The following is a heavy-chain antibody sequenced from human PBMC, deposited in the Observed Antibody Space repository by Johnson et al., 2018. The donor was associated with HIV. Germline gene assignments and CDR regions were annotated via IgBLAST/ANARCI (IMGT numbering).Heavy chain of an antibody. CDR2: IYSGGST. V-gene: IGHV3-66*01. Sequence: VQLVESGGGSVKSGGSLRASCAASGFTVSSNYMSWVRQAPGKGLEWVSVIYSGGSTYYADSVKGRFTISRDNSKNTLYLQMNSLRAEDKAVYYCAREGGYSGYEGVGHTNDAFDIWGQGTMVTVSS. D-gene: IGHD5-12*01. CDR1: GFTVSSNY. CDR3: AREGGYSGYEGVGHTNDAFDI. J-gene: IGHJ3*02.